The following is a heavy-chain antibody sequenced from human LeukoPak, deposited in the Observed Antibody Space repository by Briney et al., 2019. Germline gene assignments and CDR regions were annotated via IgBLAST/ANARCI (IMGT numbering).Heavy chain of an antibody. D-gene: IGHD2-15*01. Sequence: SETLSLTCTVSGGSISSYYWSWIRQPTGKGLEWIGYIYYSGSTNYNPSLKSRVTISVDTSKNQFSLKLSSVTAADTAVYYCARMGSYCSGGSCYVWFDPWGQGTLVTVSS. J-gene: IGHJ5*02. CDR1: GGSISSYY. CDR2: IYYSGST. CDR3: ARMGSYCSGGSCYVWFDP. V-gene: IGHV4-59*01.